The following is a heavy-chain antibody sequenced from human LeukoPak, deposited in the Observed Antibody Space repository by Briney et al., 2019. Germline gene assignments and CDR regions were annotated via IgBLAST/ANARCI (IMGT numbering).Heavy chain of an antibody. J-gene: IGHJ6*03. Sequence: GASVKVSCKASGYTFTGYYMHWVRQAPGQGLEWMGWINPNSGGTNYAQKFQDRVTMTRDTSISTAYMELSRLRSDDTAVYYCARDLSLGELSGMFSYYYMDVWGKGTTVTISS. V-gene: IGHV1-2*02. CDR3: ARDLSLGELSGMFSYYYMDV. CDR2: INPNSGGT. CDR1: GYTFTGYY. D-gene: IGHD3-16*02.